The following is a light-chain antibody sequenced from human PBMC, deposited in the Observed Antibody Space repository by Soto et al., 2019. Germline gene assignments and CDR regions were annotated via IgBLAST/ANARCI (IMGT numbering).Light chain of an antibody. CDR1: QSVSNY. V-gene: IGKV3-11*01. J-gene: IGKJ4*01. Sequence: ELVLTQAPATLYLSPGERATLSCRARQSVSNYLAWYQQQPGQAPRLLIYDASNMATAIPARFSGSGSGTDFTLTISILEPEDFAVYYGKQRSNWPPLTFGGGTKVEIK. CDR3: KQRSNWPPLT. CDR2: DAS.